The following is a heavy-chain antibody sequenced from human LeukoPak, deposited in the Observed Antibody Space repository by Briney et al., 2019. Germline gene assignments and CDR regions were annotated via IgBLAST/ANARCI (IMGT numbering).Heavy chain of an antibody. J-gene: IGHJ4*02. D-gene: IGHD2-2*01. V-gene: IGHV3-21*06. Sequence: PGGSLRLSCAASGFTFSSYGMSWVRQAPGKGLEWVSSISSNSDRMYYADSVKGRFTISRDNTKNSLFLQMNSLSAEDTAVYYCARGGGCSRTSCYWADYWGQGTLVTVSS. CDR2: ISSNSDRM. CDR1: GFTFSSYG. CDR3: ARGGGCSRTSCYWADY.